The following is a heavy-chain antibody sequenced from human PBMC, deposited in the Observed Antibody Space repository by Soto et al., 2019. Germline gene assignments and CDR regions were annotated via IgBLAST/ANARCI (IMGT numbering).Heavy chain of an antibody. J-gene: IGHJ3*01. CDR3: AKDRGIIVKAGDAFDV. D-gene: IGHD3-16*02. CDR1: GFTLSMSA. CDR2: ISDSGDRT. Sequence: LSCASSGFTLSMSAVNWVRQAPGKGLEWVSYISDSGDRTYYADSVKGRFTISRDRSKNTVSLQMDSLRAEDTAVYYCAKDRGIIVKAGDAFDVWGQGTKVTVSS. V-gene: IGHV3-23*01.